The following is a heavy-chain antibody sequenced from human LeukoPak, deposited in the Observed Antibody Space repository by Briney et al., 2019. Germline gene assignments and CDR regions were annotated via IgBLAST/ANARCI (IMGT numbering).Heavy chain of an antibody. CDR3: ARVGRAFTARSSFFDY. CDR2: INPNSGGT. Sequence: ASVKVSFKASGYTFSGYYMHWVRQAPAQGLEWMGWINPNSGGTNYAQKFQGRVTMTRNTSISTAYMELIRLRSADTAVYYCARVGRAFTARSSFFDYWGQGTLVTVSS. J-gene: IGHJ4*02. CDR1: GYTFSGYY. D-gene: IGHD6-6*01. V-gene: IGHV1-2*02.